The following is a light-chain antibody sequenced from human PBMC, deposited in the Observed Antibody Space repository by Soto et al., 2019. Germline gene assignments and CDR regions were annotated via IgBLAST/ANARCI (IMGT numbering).Light chain of an antibody. Sequence: EIVMTQSPATLSVSPGERATLSCRASQSVGSNLAWYQQKPGQAPRLLIYDASTRTTGIPARFSGSGSGTEFTLTISSLQSEDPAVYYCQQYTDWPPVTFGQGTKVEIK. CDR1: QSVGSN. J-gene: IGKJ1*01. CDR2: DAS. V-gene: IGKV3-15*01. CDR3: QQYTDWPPVT.